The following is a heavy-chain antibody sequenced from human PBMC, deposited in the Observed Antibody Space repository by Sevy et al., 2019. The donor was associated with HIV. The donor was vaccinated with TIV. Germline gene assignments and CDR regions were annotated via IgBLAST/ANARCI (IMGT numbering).Heavy chain of an antibody. V-gene: IGHV3-33*01. Sequence: GGSPRLSCAASGFTFSSYGMHWVRQAPGKGLEWVAVIWYDGSNKYYADSVKGRFTISRDNSKNTLYLQMNSLRAEDTAVYYCARELLTVTTAYYYYGMDVWGQGTTVTVSS. CDR3: ARELLTVTTAYYYYGMDV. CDR1: GFTFSSYG. J-gene: IGHJ6*02. D-gene: IGHD4-17*01. CDR2: IWYDGSNK.